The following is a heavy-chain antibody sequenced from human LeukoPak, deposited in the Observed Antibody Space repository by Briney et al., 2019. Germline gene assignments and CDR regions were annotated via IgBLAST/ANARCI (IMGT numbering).Heavy chain of an antibody. CDR1: GFTFSGSA. CDR3: ARDMQLST. D-gene: IGHD3-16*02. Sequence: GGSLRLSCAASGFTFSGSAMSWVPQPPADGLEWVSLISYSGANSYYTDSVRGLFTISRDNSKDTLFLQMNSLRAEDTAIYYCARDMQLSTWGLGTMVTVSS. V-gene: IGHV3-23*01. J-gene: IGHJ3*01. CDR2: ISYSGANS.